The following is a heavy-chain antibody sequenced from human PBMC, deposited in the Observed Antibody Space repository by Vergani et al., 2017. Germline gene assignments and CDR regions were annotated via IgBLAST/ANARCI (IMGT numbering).Heavy chain of an antibody. V-gene: IGHV4-38-2*02. J-gene: IGHJ4*02. CDR2: IYHSGST. CDR1: GYSISSGYY. D-gene: IGHD3-22*01. Sequence: QVQLQESGPGLVKPSETLSLTCTVSGYSISSGYYWGWIRQPPGKGLEWIGSIYHSGSTYYNPSLKSRVTISVDTSKNQFSLKLSSVTAADTAVYYCARQESSYDSSGYYDYWGQGTLVTVSS. CDR3: ARQESSYDSSGYYDY.